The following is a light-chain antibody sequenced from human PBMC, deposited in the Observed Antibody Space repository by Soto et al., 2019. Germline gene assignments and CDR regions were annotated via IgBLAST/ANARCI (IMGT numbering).Light chain of an antibody. CDR2: LKSDGSH. CDR3: QTWGTGIVV. V-gene: IGLV4-69*01. J-gene: IGLJ2*01. Sequence: QPVLTQSPSASASLGASVKLTCTLRSGHSSYAIAWHQQQPEKGPRYLMKLKSDGSHSKGDGIPDRFSGSSSGAERYLTISSLQSDDEADYYCQTWGTGIVVFGGGTKLTVL. CDR1: SGHSSYA.